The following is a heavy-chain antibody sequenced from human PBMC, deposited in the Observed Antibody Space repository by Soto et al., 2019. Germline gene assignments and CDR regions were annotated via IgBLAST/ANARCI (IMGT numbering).Heavy chain of an antibody. J-gene: IGHJ4*02. CDR1: GFTFDDYS. CDR2: ISWDGRST. V-gene: IGHV3-43*01. CDR3: GKDGAVTDYPNLDY. Sequence: EVQLVESGGVLVQPGGSLRLSCAASGFTFDDYSMQWVRQAPGKGLEWVSLISWDGRSTYYADSGKGRFTTARDNTKNSLYLQMNSLTTEDTAFYYCGKDGAVTDYPNLDYWGQGDLLTVPS. D-gene: IGHD4-17*01.